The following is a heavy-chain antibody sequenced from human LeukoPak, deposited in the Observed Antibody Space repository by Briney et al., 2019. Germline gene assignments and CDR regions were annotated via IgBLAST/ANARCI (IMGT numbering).Heavy chain of an antibody. D-gene: IGHD6-13*01. CDR3: ARADSSSWYYFDY. V-gene: IGHV1-2*02. Sequence: ASVKVSCKASGYTFTGYYMHWVRQAPGQGLEWMGWINPNSGGTNYAQKFQGRVTMTRDTSISTAYMELNRLRSDDTAVYYCARADSSSWYYFDYWGQGTLVTVSS. CDR1: GYTFTGYY. J-gene: IGHJ4*02. CDR2: INPNSGGT.